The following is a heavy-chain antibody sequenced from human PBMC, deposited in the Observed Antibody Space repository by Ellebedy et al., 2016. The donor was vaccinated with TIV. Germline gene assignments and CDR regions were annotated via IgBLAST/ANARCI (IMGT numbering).Heavy chain of an antibody. Sequence: PGGSLRLSCAASGFTVSSNYMSRVRQAPGKGLEWVSVIYSGGSTYYADSVKGRFTISRDNSKNTLYLQMNSLRAEDTAVYYCARGRTGAVFEPYYFDYWGQGTLVTVSS. CDR3: ARGRTGAVFEPYYFDY. CDR2: IYSGGST. V-gene: IGHV3-53*01. CDR1: GFTVSSNY. J-gene: IGHJ4*02. D-gene: IGHD3-16*01.